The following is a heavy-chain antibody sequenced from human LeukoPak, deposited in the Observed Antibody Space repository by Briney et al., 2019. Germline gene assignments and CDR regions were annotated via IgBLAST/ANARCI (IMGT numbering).Heavy chain of an antibody. CDR2: IKQDGSEK. CDR1: GFTFSSYW. Sequence: GGSLRLSCAASGFTFSSYWMSWVRQAPGKGLEWVANIKQDGSEKYYVDSVKGRFTISRDNAKNSLYLQMNSLRAEDMAVYYCARDLHYGSADYWGQGTLVTVSS. D-gene: IGHD3-10*01. CDR3: ARDLHYGSADY. V-gene: IGHV3-7*01. J-gene: IGHJ4*02.